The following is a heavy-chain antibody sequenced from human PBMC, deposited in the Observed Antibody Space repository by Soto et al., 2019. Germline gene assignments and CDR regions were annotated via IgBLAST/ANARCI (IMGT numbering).Heavy chain of an antibody. J-gene: IGHJ4*02. V-gene: IGHV3-33*01. D-gene: IGHD3-22*01. CDR3: ARESTYYYDSSGYYPIY. CDR2: IWYDGSNK. Sequence: ESGGGVVQPGRSLRLSCAASGFTFSSYGMHWVRQAPGKGLEWVAVIWYDGSNKYYADSVKGRFTISRDNSKNTLYLQMNSLRAEDTAVYYCARESTYYYDSSGYYPIYWGQGTLVTVSS. CDR1: GFTFSSYG.